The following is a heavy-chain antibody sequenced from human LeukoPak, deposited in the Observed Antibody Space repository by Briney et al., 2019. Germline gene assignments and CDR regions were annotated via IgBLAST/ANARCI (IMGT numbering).Heavy chain of an antibody. CDR2: ISAYNGNT. Sequence: ASVKVSCKASGYTFTSYYMHWVRQAPGQGLEWMGWISAYNGNTNYAQKLRGRVTMTTDTSTSTAYMELRSLRSDDTAVYYCARDTVSGWYGNLIDYWGQGTLVTVSS. V-gene: IGHV1-18*04. CDR3: ARDTVSGWYGNLIDY. CDR1: GYTFTSYY. J-gene: IGHJ4*02. D-gene: IGHD6-19*01.